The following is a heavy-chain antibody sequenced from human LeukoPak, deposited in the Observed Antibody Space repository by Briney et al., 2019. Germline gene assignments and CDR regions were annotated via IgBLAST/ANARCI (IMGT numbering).Heavy chain of an antibody. V-gene: IGHV4-39*02. J-gene: IGHJ5*02. CDR1: GGSISSSSYY. D-gene: IGHD6-13*01. CDR3: ARESGYSSSWYVGNWFDP. Sequence: SETLSLTCTVSGGSISSSSYYWGWIRQPPGKGLEWIGSIYYSGSTYYNPSLKSRVTISVDTSKNQFSLKLSSVTAADTAVYYCARESGYSSSWYVGNWFDPWGQGTLVTASS. CDR2: IYYSGST.